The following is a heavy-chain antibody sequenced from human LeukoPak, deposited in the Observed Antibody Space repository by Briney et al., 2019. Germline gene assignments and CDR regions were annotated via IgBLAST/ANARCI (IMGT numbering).Heavy chain of an antibody. Sequence: GGSLRLSCAASGFTFSSYEMNWVRQAPGKGLEWVSYISSSGSTIYYADSVKGRFTISRDNSKNTLYLQMNSLRAEDTAVYYCAKDRNYVGTLDHWGQGTLVTVSS. V-gene: IGHV3-48*03. CDR2: ISSSGSTI. CDR3: AKDRNYVGTLDH. D-gene: IGHD3-10*02. CDR1: GFTFSSYE. J-gene: IGHJ4*02.